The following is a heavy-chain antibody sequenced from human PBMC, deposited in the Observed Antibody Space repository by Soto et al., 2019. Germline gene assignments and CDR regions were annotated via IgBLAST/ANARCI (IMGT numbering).Heavy chain of an antibody. CDR3: ARGLTGDYFDY. V-gene: IGHV1-69*02. CDR2: IIPILGIA. Sequence: SVKVSCKASGGTFSSYTISWVRQAPGQGLEWMGRIIPILGIANYAQKFQGRVTITADKSTSTAYMELSSLRSEHTAVYYCARGLTGDYFDYWGQGTLVTVS. D-gene: IGHD7-27*01. J-gene: IGHJ4*02. CDR1: GGTFSSYT.